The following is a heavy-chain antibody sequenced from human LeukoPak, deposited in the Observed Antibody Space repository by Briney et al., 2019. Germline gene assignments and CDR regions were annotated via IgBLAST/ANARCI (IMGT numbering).Heavy chain of an antibody. D-gene: IGHD3-10*01. J-gene: IGHJ3*02. CDR3: ARRGPLLWFGESRGAFDI. V-gene: IGHV4-59*08. Sequence: PSETLSLTCTVSGGSISSYYWSWIRQAPGKGLEWIGYIYYSGSTNYNPSLKSRVTISVDTSKNQFSLKLSSVTAADTAVYYCARRGPLLWFGESRGAFDIWGQGTMVTVSS. CDR2: IYYSGST. CDR1: GGSISSYY.